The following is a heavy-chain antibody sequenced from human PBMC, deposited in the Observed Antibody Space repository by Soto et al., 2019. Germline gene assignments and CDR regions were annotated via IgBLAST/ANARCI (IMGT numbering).Heavy chain of an antibody. CDR1: GFTFSSYS. CDR3: ARDHDYYFDY. CDR2: ISYDGSKK. V-gene: IGHV3-30*04. Sequence: QVQLVESGGGVVQPGRALRLSCAASGFTFSSYSMHWVRQAPGKGLECVAVISYDGSKKYYADSVKGRFTISRDNSKNTLYGQMNSLRGEDTDVYYCARDHDYYFDYWGQGNMVTVAS. J-gene: IGHJ4*02. D-gene: IGHD3-16*01.